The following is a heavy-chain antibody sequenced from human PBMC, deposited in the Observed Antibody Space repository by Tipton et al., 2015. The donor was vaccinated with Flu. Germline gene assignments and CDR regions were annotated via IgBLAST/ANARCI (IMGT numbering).Heavy chain of an antibody. Sequence: SLRLSCAASGFPFTSYWTTWVRQAPGKGLEWVANINQDGSDKYYVASVEGRFTISRDNAKNSLFLQVNSLRSEDTAVYYCARSQVLPLERRLILPYGMDFWGQGTTFTFSS. CDR2: INQDGSDK. D-gene: IGHD1-1*01. CDR3: ARSQVLPLERRLILPYGMDF. CDR1: GFPFTSYW. V-gene: IGHV3-7*01. J-gene: IGHJ6*02.